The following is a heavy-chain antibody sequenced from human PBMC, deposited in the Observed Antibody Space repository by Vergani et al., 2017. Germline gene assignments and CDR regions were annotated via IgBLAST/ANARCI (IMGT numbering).Heavy chain of an antibody. J-gene: IGHJ6*02. D-gene: IGHD3-10*01. V-gene: IGHV4-38-2*02. CDR1: GYSISSGYY. CDR3: ARDGGSYYDSASVGYYYGMDV. CDR2: IYHSGST. Sequence: QVQLQESGPGLVKPSQTLSLTCTVSGYSISSGYYWGWIRQPPGKGLEWIGSIYHSGSTYYNPSLKSRVTISVDTSKNQFSLKLSSVTAADTAVYYCARDGGSYYDSASVGYYYGMDVWGQGTTVTVSS.